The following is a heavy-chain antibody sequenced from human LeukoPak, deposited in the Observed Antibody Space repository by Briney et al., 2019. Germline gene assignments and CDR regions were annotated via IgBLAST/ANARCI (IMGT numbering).Heavy chain of an antibody. CDR3: AKDGIAVGGPNDY. CDR2: ISGSGGST. Sequence: GGSLRLSCAASGFTFSDYYMSWIRQAPGKGLEWVSAISGSGGSTYYADSVKGRFTISRDNSKNTLYLQMNSLRAEDTAVYYCAKDGIAVGGPNDYWGQGTLVTVSS. J-gene: IGHJ4*02. CDR1: GFTFSDYY. D-gene: IGHD6-19*01. V-gene: IGHV3-23*01.